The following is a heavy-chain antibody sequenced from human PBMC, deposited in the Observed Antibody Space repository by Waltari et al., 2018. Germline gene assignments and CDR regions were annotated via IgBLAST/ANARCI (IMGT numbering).Heavy chain of an antibody. V-gene: IGHV4-39*07. D-gene: IGHD1-26*01. CDR2: IYYSGST. CDR3: ARQRREGREPYWFDP. CDR1: GGSISSSSYY. J-gene: IGHJ5*02. Sequence: QLQLQESGPGLVKPSETLSLTCTVSGGSISSSSYYWGWIRQPPGKGLEWIGSIYYSGSTYYNPSLKRRVTIAVDTSKNQFSLKLSSVTAADTAVYYCARQRREGREPYWFDPWGQGTLVTVSS.